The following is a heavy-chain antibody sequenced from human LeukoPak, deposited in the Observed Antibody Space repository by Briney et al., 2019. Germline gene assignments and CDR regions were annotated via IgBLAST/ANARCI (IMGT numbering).Heavy chain of an antibody. CDR2: IREDGSEK. CDR1: GFTFSSSW. D-gene: IGHD2-8*01. CDR3: ARGPTNGQAFDY. J-gene: IGHJ4*02. V-gene: IGHV3-7*01. Sequence: PGGSLRLSCAASGFTFSSSWMTWVRQAPGKGLEWVASIREDGSEKTSVDSVKGRFTISRDNAKNSLYLQMDSLRAEDTAVYYCARGPTNGQAFDYWGQGTLVSVSP.